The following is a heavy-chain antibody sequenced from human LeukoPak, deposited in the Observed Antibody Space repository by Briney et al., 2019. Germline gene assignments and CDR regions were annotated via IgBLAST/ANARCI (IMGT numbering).Heavy chain of an antibody. CDR3: AKDAVRASNWFDP. CDR1: GFTFSSNS. CDR2: IRYDGSNK. V-gene: IGHV3-30*02. D-gene: IGHD6-6*01. Sequence: QPGGSLRLSCVASGFTFSSNSMNWVRQAPGKGLEWVAFIRYDGSNKYYADSVKGRFTISRDNSKNTLYLQMNSLRAEDTAVYYCAKDAVRASNWFDPWGQGTLVTVSS. J-gene: IGHJ5*02.